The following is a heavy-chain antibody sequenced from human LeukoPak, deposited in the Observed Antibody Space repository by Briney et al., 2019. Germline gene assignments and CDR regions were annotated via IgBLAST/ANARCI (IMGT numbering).Heavy chain of an antibody. CDR1: GGSISSSSYY. J-gene: IGHJ4*02. CDR3: AREEITVVRGVHFDY. CDR2: IYYSGST. D-gene: IGHD3-10*01. Sequence: MASETLSLTCTVSGGSISSSSYYWGWIRQPPGKGLEWIGSIYYSGSTYYNPSLRSRVTISVDTSKNQFSLKLNSVTAADTAVYYCAREEITVVRGVHFDYWGQGTLVTVSS. V-gene: IGHV4-39*07.